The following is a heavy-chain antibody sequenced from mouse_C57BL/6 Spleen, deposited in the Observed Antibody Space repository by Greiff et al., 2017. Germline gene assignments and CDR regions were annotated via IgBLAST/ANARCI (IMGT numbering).Heavy chain of an antibody. V-gene: IGHV1-50*01. CDR2: IDPSDSYT. J-gene: IGHJ1*03. Sequence: VQLQQSGAELVKPGASVKLSCKASGYTFTSYWMQWVKQRPGQGLEWIGEIDPSDSYTNYNQKFKGKATLTVDTSSSTAYMQRSSLTSEDSAVYYCARSGRMVTTGYWYFDVWGTGTTVTVSS. D-gene: IGHD2-2*01. CDR3: ARSGRMVTTGYWYFDV. CDR1: GYTFTSYW.